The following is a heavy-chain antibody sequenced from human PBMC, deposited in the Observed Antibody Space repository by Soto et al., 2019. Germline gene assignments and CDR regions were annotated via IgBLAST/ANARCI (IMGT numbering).Heavy chain of an antibody. CDR3: GRDVGYGLIDY. CDR1: GYTFTSYG. V-gene: IGHV1-18*01. CDR2: INAYNGNT. J-gene: IGHJ4*02. D-gene: IGHD5-18*01. Sequence: ASVKVSCKASGYTFTSYGISLVRQAPGQGLEWMGWINAYNGNTNYAQKLQGRVTMTTDTSTSTAYMELRSLRSDDTAVYYCGRDVGYGLIDYWGQGTLVTVSS.